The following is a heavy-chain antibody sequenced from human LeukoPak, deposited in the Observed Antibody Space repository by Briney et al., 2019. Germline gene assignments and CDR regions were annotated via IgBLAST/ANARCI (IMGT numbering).Heavy chain of an antibody. CDR3: AKLIATVGTAY. J-gene: IGHJ4*02. CDR2: VTRSGGST. CDR1: GFTFSTYG. D-gene: IGHD6-13*01. Sequence: GGSLRLSCAASGFTFSTYGMICVPQAPGRGVDWLSSVTRSGGSTYYATSVQGRFNVSRHNTKTTLYSQMNRLRGAQTAVYSCAKLIATVGTAYWGEGSLVTVSS. V-gene: IGHV3-23*01.